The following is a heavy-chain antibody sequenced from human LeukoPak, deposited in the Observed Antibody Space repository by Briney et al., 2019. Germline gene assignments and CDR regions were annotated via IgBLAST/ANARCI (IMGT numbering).Heavy chain of an antibody. D-gene: IGHD3-22*01. J-gene: IGHJ3*02. CDR2: INSDGSIT. CDR3: ARAKMFYYEGGTYYHAFDI. CDR1: GFSFSSYW. Sequence: GGSLRLSCAASGFSFSSYWMHWVRQAPGKGLVWVSRINSDGSITTYADSVKGRFTISRDNAKNSLYLQMNSLRAEDTAVYYCARAKMFYYEGGTYYHAFDIWGQGTMVTVSS. V-gene: IGHV3-74*01.